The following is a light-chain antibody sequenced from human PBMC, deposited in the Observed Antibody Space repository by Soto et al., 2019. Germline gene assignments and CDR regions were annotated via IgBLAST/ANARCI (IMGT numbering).Light chain of an antibody. J-gene: IGLJ2*01. V-gene: IGLV2-14*01. CDR3: CSYAGSTTRVQ. CDR2: EVS. Sequence: QSVLTQPASVSGSPGQSIPISCTGTSSDVDTYKYVSWYQQHPGKAPKLMIYEVSYRPSGVSDRFSGSKSGNTASLTIAGLQAEYWADYYCCSYAGSTTRVQFGGGTKLTVL. CDR1: SSDVDTYKY.